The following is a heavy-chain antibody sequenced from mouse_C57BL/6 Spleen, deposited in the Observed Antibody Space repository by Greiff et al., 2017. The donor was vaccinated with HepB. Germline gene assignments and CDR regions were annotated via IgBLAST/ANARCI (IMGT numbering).Heavy chain of an antibody. J-gene: IGHJ3*01. V-gene: IGHV1-64*01. Sequence: QVQLQQPGAELVKPGASVKLSCKASGYTFTSYWMHWVKQRPGQGLEWIGMIHPNSGSTNYNEKFKSKATLTVDKSSSTAYMQLSSLTYADSAVYDCARSYDGPLGFAYWGQGTLVTVSA. CDR2: IHPNSGST. CDR1: GYTFTSYW. D-gene: IGHD2-3*01. CDR3: ARSYDGPLGFAY.